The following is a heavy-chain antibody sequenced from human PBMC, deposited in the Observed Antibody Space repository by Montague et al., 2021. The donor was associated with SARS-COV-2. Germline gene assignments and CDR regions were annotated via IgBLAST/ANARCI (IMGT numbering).Heavy chain of an antibody. CDR2: INHGGST. Sequence: SETLSLTCAVHGTSFSGYYWNWIRQPPGKGLEWIGEINHGGSTKYSPSLKSRLTIPADTSKNQFFLKLTSVAAADTAVYYCARLRDGVVPSPILGVGPYYSYYEMDVGGTGATVPGSS. J-gene: IGHJ6*01. D-gene: IGHD3-10*01. CDR1: GTSFSGYY. V-gene: IGHV4-34*01. CDR3: ARLRDGVVPSPILGVGPYYSYYEMDV.